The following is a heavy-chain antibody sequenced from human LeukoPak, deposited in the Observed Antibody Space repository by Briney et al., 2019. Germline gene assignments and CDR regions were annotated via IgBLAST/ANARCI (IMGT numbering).Heavy chain of an antibody. V-gene: IGHV3-48*03. CDR3: VRDGSLSGDKMEI. D-gene: IGHD3-16*02. CDR1: GFTVSSYE. J-gene: IGHJ3*02. Sequence: GGSLRLSCAASGFTVSSYEMSWVRQAPGKGLEWVSYISNSVDTTYYADSVKGRFAISRDNAKNSLYLQMNSLRAEDTAVYYCVRDGSLSGDKMEIWGQGTRVTVSS. CDR2: ISNSVDTT.